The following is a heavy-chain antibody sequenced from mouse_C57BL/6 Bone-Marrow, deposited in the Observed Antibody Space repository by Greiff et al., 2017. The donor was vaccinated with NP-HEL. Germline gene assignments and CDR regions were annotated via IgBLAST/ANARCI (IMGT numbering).Heavy chain of an antibody. V-gene: IGHV3-8*01. CDR2: ISYSGSP. CDR3: ARSNYIGAMDY. J-gene: IGHJ4*01. Sequence: EVKLQESGPGLAKPSQTLSLTCSVTGYSITSDYWTWIRKFPGNKLEYMGYISYSGSPYYNPSLKSRISITRATSKTQYYLQLNSVTTEDTATYYCARSNYIGAMDYWGQGTSETVSS. CDR1: GYSITSDY. D-gene: IGHD2-5*01.